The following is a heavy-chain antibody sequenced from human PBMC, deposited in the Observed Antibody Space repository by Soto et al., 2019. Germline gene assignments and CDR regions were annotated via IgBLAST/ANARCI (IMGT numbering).Heavy chain of an antibody. D-gene: IGHD3-3*01. V-gene: IGHV1-24*01. CDR1: GYTLTELS. J-gene: IGHJ6*02. CDR2: FDPEDGET. CDR3: ATDSLWSGYYPRPPYYYYYGMDV. Sequence: ASVKVSCKVSGYTLTELSMHWVRQAPGKGLEWMGGFDPEDGETIYAQKFQGRVTMTEDTSTDTAYMELSSLRSEDTAVYYCATDSLWSGYYPRPPYYYYYGMDVWGQGTTVTVSS.